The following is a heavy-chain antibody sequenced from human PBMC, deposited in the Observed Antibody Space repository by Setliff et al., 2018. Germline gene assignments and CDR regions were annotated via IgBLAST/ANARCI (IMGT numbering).Heavy chain of an antibody. J-gene: IGHJ4*02. CDR1: GGTFSNSA. D-gene: IGHD3-10*01. Sequence: GASVKVSCKASGGTFSNSALSWVRQAPGQGLEWVGRIIPVFGSATYARKFQGRVTITADESTSTTYMEVSSLTSEDTAEYFCARGPISGSGTYYGADWGQGTLVTVSS. CDR2: IIPVFGSA. V-gene: IGHV1-69*13. CDR3: ARGPISGSGTYYGAD.